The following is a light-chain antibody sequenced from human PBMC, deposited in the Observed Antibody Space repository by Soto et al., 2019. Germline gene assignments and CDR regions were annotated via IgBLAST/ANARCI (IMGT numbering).Light chain of an antibody. CDR1: QSVSIN. CDR2: AAS. Sequence: EIVMTQSPATLSVSPGERATLSCRASQSVSINLAWYQQKPGQAPRLLIYAASLRATGIPARFGGSGSGTEFTLTISSLQSEDFAVYYCQQYNDWPRTFGQGTKVDIK. J-gene: IGKJ1*01. V-gene: IGKV3-15*01. CDR3: QQYNDWPRT.